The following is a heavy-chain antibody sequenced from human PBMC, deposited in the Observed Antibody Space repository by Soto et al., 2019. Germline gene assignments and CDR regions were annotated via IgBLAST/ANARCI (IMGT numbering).Heavy chain of an antibody. CDR2: ISGSGGST. V-gene: IGHV3-23*01. CDR3: AQSDYIWGSYRLPYFDY. D-gene: IGHD3-16*02. CDR1: GFTFSSYA. Sequence: GGSLRLSCAASGFTFSSYAMSWVRQAPGKGLEWVSAISGSGGSTYYADSVKGRFTISRDNSKNTLYLQMNSLRAEDTAVYYCAQSDYIWGSYRLPYFDYWGQGTLVTVSS. J-gene: IGHJ4*02.